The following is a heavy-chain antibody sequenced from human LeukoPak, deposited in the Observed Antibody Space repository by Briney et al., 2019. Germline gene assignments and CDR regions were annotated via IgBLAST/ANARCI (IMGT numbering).Heavy chain of an antibody. D-gene: IGHD6-13*01. CDR2: IYYSGST. CDR3: ARRGEVIAAA. CDR1: GGSISSSSYY. Sequence: SETLSLTCTVSGGSISSSSYYWGWIRPPPGKGLEWIGSIYYSGSTYYNPSLKSRVTISVDTSKNQFSLKLSSVTAADTAVYYCARRGEVIAAAWGQGTLVTVSS. V-gene: IGHV4-39*01. J-gene: IGHJ4*02.